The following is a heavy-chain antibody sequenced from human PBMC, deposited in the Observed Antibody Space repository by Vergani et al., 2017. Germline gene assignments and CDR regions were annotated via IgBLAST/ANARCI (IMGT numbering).Heavy chain of an antibody. CDR3: ARGTALGAFDI. J-gene: IGHJ3*02. CDR1: GYSFISYW. D-gene: IGHD2-21*02. CDR2: IYPGDSNT. V-gene: IGHV5-51*01. Sequence: EVQLVQSGAEVKKPGESLKISCKGSGYSFISYWIGWVRQMPGKGLEWMGIIYPGDSNTRYSPSFQGQVTMSADKSISTAYLQWSSLRSEDTAVFFCARGTALGAFDIWGQGTMVTVSS.